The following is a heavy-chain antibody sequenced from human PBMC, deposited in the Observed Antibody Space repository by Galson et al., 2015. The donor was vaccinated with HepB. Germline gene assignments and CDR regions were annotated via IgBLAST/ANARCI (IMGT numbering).Heavy chain of an antibody. J-gene: IGHJ5*02. D-gene: IGHD2-15*01. CDR2: VKSPRSGLDWLSFRKSSGSDK. CDR1: GFTLRRFG. V-gene: IGHV3-33*02. Sequence: SLRLSCAASGFTLRRFGMHWVRRAPGRGLEWISFVKSPRSGLDWLSFRKSSGSDKTYANAVKGRFTISRDDSTKTIFLQMESLRVDDTAVYYCARDGSHYELDLWGQGTRVTVSS. CDR3: ARDGSHYELDL.